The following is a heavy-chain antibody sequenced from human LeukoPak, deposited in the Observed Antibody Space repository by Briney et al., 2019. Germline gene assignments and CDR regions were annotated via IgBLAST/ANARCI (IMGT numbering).Heavy chain of an antibody. CDR1: GFTFSIYS. D-gene: IGHD5-24*01. V-gene: IGHV3-21*01. J-gene: IGHJ4*02. CDR2: ISRGSSYI. Sequence: PGGSLRLSCAASGFTFSIYSMNWVRQAPGKGLEWVSSISRGSSYIYYADSVKGRFTISRDNAKNSLYLQMNSLRAEDTAVYYCARDPDGSEAYFAYWGQGTLVTVPS. CDR3: ARDPDGSEAYFAY.